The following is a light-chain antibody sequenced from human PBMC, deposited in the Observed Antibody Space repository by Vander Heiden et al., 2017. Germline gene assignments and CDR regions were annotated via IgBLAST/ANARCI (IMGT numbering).Light chain of an antibody. CDR1: QSLLHSNGYNY. CDR2: LGS. CDR3: RQALQTTWT. J-gene: IGKJ1*01. Sequence: DIVMTQSPLSLPVTPGEPASISCRSSQSLLHSNGYNYLDWYLQKPGQSPQLLIYLGSNRVSGVPDRFSGSGSGTDFTLKIISVDAEDVGVYYCRQALQTTWTFGQGTKVEIK. V-gene: IGKV2-28*01.